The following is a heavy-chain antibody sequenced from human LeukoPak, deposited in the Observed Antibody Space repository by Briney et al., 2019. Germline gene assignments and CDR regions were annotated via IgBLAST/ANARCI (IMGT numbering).Heavy chain of an antibody. CDR2: ISGSGGST. CDR1: GFTFSSYA. J-gene: IGHJ4*02. Sequence: GGSLRLSCAASGFTFSSYAMSWVRQAPGKGLEWVSAISGSGGSTYYADSAKGRFTISRDNSKNTLYLQMNSLRAEDTAVYYCAVKESIAVAGRRSHAGYWGQGTLVTVSS. V-gene: IGHV3-23*01. CDR3: AVKESIAVAGRRSHAGY. D-gene: IGHD6-19*01.